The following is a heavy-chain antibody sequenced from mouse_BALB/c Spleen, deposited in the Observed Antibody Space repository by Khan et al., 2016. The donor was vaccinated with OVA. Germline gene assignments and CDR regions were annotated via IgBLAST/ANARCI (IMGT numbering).Heavy chain of an antibody. V-gene: IGHV3-2*02. CDR1: GYSITSDYA. J-gene: IGHJ3*01. CDR3: ARWFTY. Sequence: EVQLQESGPGLVPPSQSLSLTCTVTGYSITSDYAWNLIRQFPGNKLEWMVYLRYSGSTTYNPSLKSLISITRDTSKNQFFLQLNSVTTEDTATYYVARWFTYWGQGTLVTVSA. CDR2: LRYSGST.